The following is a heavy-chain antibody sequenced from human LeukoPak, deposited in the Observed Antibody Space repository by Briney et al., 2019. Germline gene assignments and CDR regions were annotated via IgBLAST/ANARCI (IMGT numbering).Heavy chain of an antibody. CDR1: GGSISSYY. CDR2: ISSSSSTI. J-gene: IGHJ4*02. Sequence: LSLTCTVSGGSISSYYWSWIRQPPGKGLEWVSYISSSSSTIYYADSVKGRFTISRDNAKNSLYLQMNSLRAEDTAVYYCARGIYSYDLDYWGQGTLVTVSS. D-gene: IGHD5-18*01. V-gene: IGHV3-11*04. CDR3: ARGIYSYDLDY.